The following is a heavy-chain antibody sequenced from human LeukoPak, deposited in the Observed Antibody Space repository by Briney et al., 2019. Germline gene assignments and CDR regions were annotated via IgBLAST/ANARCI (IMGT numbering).Heavy chain of an antibody. D-gene: IGHD2-2*01. V-gene: IGHV3-30-3*01. J-gene: IGHJ4*02. CDR1: GFTFSSYG. CDR3: ARARGSYCGSTSCYFDH. Sequence: AGGSLGLSCAASGFTFSSYGMHWVRQAPGKGLEWVAFISYDGSNRYYADSVKGRFTISRDNSKNTLFLQMDSLRAEDTALYYCARARGSYCGSTSCYFDHWGQGTLVTVSS. CDR2: ISYDGSNR.